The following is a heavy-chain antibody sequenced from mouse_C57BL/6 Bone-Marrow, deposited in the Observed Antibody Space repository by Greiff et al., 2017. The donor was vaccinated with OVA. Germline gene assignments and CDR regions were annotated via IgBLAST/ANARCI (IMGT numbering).Heavy chain of an antibody. V-gene: IGHV1-63*01. CDR3: ARGAYYGSSYVTPFAY. J-gene: IGHJ3*01. CDR1: GYTFTNYW. Sequence: QVQLKESGAELVRPGTSVKMSCKASGYTFTNYWIGWAKQRPGHGLEWIGDIYPGGGYTNYNEKFKGKATLTADKSSSTAYMQFSSLTSEDSAIYYCARGAYYGSSYVTPFAYWGQGTLVTVSA. D-gene: IGHD1-1*01. CDR2: IYPGGGYT.